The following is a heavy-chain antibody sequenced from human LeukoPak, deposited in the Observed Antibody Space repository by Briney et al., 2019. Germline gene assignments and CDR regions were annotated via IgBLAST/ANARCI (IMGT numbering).Heavy chain of an antibody. Sequence: SETLSLTCAVYSGSFSGYYWSWIRQPPGKGLEWIGEINHSGSTNYNPSLKSRVTISVDTSKNQFSLKLSSVTAADTAVYYCARGRFRYYDFWSGSYYFDYWGQGTLVTVSS. D-gene: IGHD3-3*01. CDR1: SGSFSGYY. CDR3: ARGRFRYYDFWSGSYYFDY. J-gene: IGHJ4*02. CDR2: INHSGST. V-gene: IGHV4-34*01.